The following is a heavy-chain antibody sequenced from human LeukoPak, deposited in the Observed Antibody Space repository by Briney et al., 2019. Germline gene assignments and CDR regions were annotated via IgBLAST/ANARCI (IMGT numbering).Heavy chain of an antibody. D-gene: IGHD2-15*01. Sequence: PGGSLRLSCAASGFTFSSYGMHWVRQAPGKGLEWVAFIRYDGSNKYYADSVKGRFTISRDNSKNTLYLQMNSLRAEDTAVYYCARVLSERGGSCYGYWGQGTLVTVSS. CDR3: ARVLSERGGSCYGY. J-gene: IGHJ4*02. V-gene: IGHV3-30*02. CDR2: IRYDGSNK. CDR1: GFTFSSYG.